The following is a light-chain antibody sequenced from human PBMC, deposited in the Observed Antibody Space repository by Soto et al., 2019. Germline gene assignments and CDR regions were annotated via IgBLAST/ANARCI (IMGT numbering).Light chain of an antibody. CDR1: SSDVGAYNF. J-gene: IGLJ1*01. Sequence: QSVLTQPASVSGSPGQLITISWTGTSSDVGAYNFVSCHQQHPGKYSKLMIYIVYDRPSEISYRCSGSNSGNTASLTISGLQCEDEADYYCSAYTVSRTYVFRTGTKVTVL. V-gene: IGLV2-14*03. CDR3: SAYTVSRTYV. CDR2: IVY.